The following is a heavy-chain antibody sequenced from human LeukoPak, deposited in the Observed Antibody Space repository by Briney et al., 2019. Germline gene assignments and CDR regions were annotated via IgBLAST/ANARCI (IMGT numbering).Heavy chain of an antibody. J-gene: IGHJ4*02. V-gene: IGHV3-53*01. D-gene: IGHD3-22*01. CDR1: GFTVSSNY. Sequence: GGSLRLSCAASGFTVSSNYMSWVRQGPGKGLEWVSVIYSGGSTYYADSVKGRFTISRDNSKNTLYLQMNSLRAGDTAVYYCAKDPPKYYDDSSGYSVYWGQGTLVTVSS. CDR3: AKDPPKYYDDSSGYSVY. CDR2: IYSGGST.